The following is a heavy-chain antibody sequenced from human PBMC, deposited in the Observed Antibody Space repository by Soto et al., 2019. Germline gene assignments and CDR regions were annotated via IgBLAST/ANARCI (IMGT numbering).Heavy chain of an antibody. V-gene: IGHV4-59*01. J-gene: IGHJ4*02. CDR3: ARSRRNYFDV. Sequence: SETLSLTCNVSGDSMSPFYWSWIRQSPGKGLEWVGYIYHIGTTTYNPSLGSRVTISLDSSKNQFSRKLSSVTAADTAVYYCARSRRNYFDVWGRGALVTVSS. CDR1: GDSMSPFY. CDR2: IYHIGTT.